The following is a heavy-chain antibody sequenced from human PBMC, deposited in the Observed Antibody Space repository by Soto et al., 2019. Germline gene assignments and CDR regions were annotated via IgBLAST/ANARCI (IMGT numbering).Heavy chain of an antibody. CDR2: ISGSGGST. CDR3: AKDKSFWSRLYGMDV. J-gene: IGHJ6*02. CDR1: GFTFSSYA. V-gene: IGHV3-23*01. Sequence: GGSLRLSCAASGFTFSSYAMSWVRQAPGKGLEWVSAISGSGGSTYYADSVKGRFTISRDNSKNTLYLQMNSLRAEDTAVYYCAKDKSFWSRLYGMDVWGQGTTVTVPS. D-gene: IGHD3-3*01.